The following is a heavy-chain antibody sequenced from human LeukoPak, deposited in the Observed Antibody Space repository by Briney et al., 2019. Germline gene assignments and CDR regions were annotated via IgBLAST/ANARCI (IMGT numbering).Heavy chain of an antibody. V-gene: IGHV3-30-3*01. CDR3: ARDRFLEWLLMIRYYYYGMDV. Sequence: GGSLRLSCEASGFTFSSYWMNWVRQAPGKGLEWVAVISYDGSNKYYADSVKGRFTISRDNSKNTLYLQMNSLRAEDTAVYYCARDRFLEWLLMIRYYYYGMDVWGQGTTVTVSS. CDR1: GFTFSSYW. J-gene: IGHJ6*02. CDR2: ISYDGSNK. D-gene: IGHD3-3*01.